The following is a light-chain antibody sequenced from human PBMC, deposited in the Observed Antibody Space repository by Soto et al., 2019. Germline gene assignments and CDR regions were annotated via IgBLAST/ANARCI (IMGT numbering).Light chain of an antibody. CDR2: EGS. CDR3: CSYAHSSVVFGGGNSVL. V-gene: IGLV2-23*01. CDR1: SSDVWTHKV. Sequence: QSALTHPASVSGSPGQTITISCTRISSDVWTHKVVSWYQQHPGQAPKRLIYEGSHRPSGVSDRFSGSTSGNTASLPISGLQAEDEADYYCCSYAHSSVVFGGGNSVLFGGGTKLTVL. J-gene: IGLJ3*02.